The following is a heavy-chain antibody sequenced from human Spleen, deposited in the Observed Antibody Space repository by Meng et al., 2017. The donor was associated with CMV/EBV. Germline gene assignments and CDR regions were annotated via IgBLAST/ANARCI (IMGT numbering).Heavy chain of an antibody. CDR3: AKAIAVAGTDGFDH. Sequence: QGQGPGLGNASETLSLTFTVSGGSISSSSYYWGWIRQPPGKGLEWIGRIYYSGSTYYNPSLKSRVTISVDTSKNQFSLKLSSVTAADTAVYYCAKAIAVAGTDGFDHWGQGTLVTVSS. J-gene: IGHJ5*02. D-gene: IGHD6-19*01. V-gene: IGHV4-39*07. CDR2: IYYSGST. CDR1: GGSISSSSYY.